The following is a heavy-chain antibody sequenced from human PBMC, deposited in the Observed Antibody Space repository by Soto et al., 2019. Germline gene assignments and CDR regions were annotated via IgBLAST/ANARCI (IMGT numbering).Heavy chain of an antibody. D-gene: IGHD2-2*01. J-gene: IGHJ4*02. V-gene: IGHV4-31*03. CDR3: ARSSTSANYFDY. CDR2: IHYSGST. CDR1: GGTISSCGYY. Sequence: QVQLQESGPGLVKPSQTLSLTCTVSGGTISSCGYYWSWIRQHPGKGLEWIGYIHYSGSTYYNPSLKSRVTISVDTSKNQFSLKLSSVTAADTAVYYCARSSTSANYFDYWGQGTLVTVSS.